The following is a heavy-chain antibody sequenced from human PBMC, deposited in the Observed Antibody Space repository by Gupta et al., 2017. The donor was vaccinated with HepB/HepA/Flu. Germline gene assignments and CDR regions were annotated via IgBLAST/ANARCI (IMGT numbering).Heavy chain of an antibody. V-gene: IGHV3-30*03. CDR1: GVILKNFA. D-gene: IGHD3-10*01. Sequence: QVHLVQSGGDVVQPGSPLRLACAASGVILKNFAMHWVRPAPGRGLEWVAVISSDGSNTYYGDSAKGRFTISRDNSHSTLYLQMNSLTIDDSALYFCAGNYSNSAVDVWGQGTTVTVSS. J-gene: IGHJ6*02. CDR3: AGNYSNSAVDV. CDR2: ISSDGSNT.